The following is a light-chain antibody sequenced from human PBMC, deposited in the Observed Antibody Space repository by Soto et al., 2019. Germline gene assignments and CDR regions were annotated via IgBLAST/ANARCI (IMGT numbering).Light chain of an antibody. CDR3: QQSYSTPLT. Sequence: DIQMTQSPSSLSASVGDRVTITCRASQSISSYLNWYQQKPGKAPKLLICAASSLQSGVPSRFSGSGSGTDFTLTVSSXQPEDFATYHCQQSYSTPLTFGGGTKVDIK. CDR2: AAS. J-gene: IGKJ4*01. V-gene: IGKV1-39*01. CDR1: QSISSY.